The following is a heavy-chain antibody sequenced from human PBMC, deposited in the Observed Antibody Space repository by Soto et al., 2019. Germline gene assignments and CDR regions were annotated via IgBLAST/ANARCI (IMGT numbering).Heavy chain of an antibody. J-gene: IGHJ6*03. CDR2: ISSSSSTI. CDR1: GFTFSSYS. Sequence: GGSLRLSCAASGFTFSSYSMNWVRQAPGKGLEWVSYISSSSSTIYYADSVKGRFTISRDNAKNSLYLQMNSLRAEDTAVYYCARDRVERFLEWHSYYYMDVWGKGTTVTVSS. CDR3: ARDRVERFLEWHSYYYMDV. V-gene: IGHV3-48*01. D-gene: IGHD3-3*01.